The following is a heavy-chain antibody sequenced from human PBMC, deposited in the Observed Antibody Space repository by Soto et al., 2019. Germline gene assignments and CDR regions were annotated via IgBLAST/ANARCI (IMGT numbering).Heavy chain of an antibody. J-gene: IGHJ5*02. CDR3: ARGSADCSGGSCYPPDWFDP. Sequence: GASVKVSCKASGYTFTSYAMHWVRQAPGQRLEWMGWINAGNGNTKYSQKFQGRVTITRDTSASTAYMELSSLRSEDTAVYYCARGSADCSGGSCYPPDWFDPWGQGTQVTVSS. CDR2: INAGNGNT. V-gene: IGHV1-3*01. CDR1: GYTFTSYA. D-gene: IGHD2-15*01.